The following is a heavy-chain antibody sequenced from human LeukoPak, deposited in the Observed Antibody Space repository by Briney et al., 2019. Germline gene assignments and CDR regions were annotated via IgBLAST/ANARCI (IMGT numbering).Heavy chain of an antibody. V-gene: IGHV4-39*02. CDR3: ARDFQGGPNDP. CDR1: GGSIRSSYYY. Sequence: SETLSLTCTVSGGSIRSSYYYWGWIRQPPGKGLEWIGSIYDSGSTYYNPSLESRVTISVDTSKNQFSLKLSSVTAADTAVYYCARDFQGGPNDPWGQGTLVTVSP. CDR2: IYDSGST. J-gene: IGHJ5*02. D-gene: IGHD2-15*01.